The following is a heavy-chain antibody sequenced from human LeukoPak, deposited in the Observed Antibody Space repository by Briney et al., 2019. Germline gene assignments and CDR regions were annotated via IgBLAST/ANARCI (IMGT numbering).Heavy chain of an antibody. CDR1: GFTFSDCY. J-gene: IGHJ4*02. V-gene: IGHV3-11*06. CDR3: ATDSGSSYGSSNY. D-gene: IGHD5-18*01. Sequence: PGGPLRLSCAASGFTFSDCYMSWIRQAPGKGLEWVSYITSSSDYTNYVDSVKGRFTISRDNAKNSLYLQMNSLRAEDTAVYYCATDSGSSYGSSNYWGQGTLVTVSS. CDR2: ITSSSDYT.